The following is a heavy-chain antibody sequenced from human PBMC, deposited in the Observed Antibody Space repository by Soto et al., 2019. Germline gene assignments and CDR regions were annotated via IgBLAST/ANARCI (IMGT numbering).Heavy chain of an antibody. CDR2: IYYSGST. Sequence: QLQLQESGPGLVKPSETLSLTCTVSGGSISSSSYYWGWIRQPPGKGLEWIGSIYYSGSTYYNPSLKSRVTISVDTSKNQFSLKLSSVTAADTAVYYCARVAAAEFFDYWGQGTLVTVSS. J-gene: IGHJ4*02. V-gene: IGHV4-39*01. CDR3: ARVAAAEFFDY. CDR1: GGSISSSSYY. D-gene: IGHD6-13*01.